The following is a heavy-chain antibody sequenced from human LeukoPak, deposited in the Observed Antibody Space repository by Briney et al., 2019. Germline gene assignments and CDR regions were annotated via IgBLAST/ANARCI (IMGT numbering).Heavy chain of an antibody. Sequence: GGSLRLSCEASGFTFSSYWMGWVRQAPGKGLEWVANINPDGSDTYYVGSVKGRFTISRDNAKKSMFLQMNSLRAEETAVYYCVRWGEGAGMDYGGQGPLFPVPS. CDR3: VRWGEGAGMDY. CDR1: GFTFSSYW. J-gene: IGHJ4*02. D-gene: IGHD6-19*01. V-gene: IGHV3-7*01. CDR2: INPDGSDT.